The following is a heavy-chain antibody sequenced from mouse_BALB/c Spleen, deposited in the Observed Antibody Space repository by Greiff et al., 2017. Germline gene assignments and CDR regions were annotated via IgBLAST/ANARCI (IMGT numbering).Heavy chain of an antibody. CDR2: INPSSGYT. CDR1: ASTFTSYT. J-gene: IGHJ3*01. CDR3: ARGGGRKAFAY. Sequence: QVRLKRSGAELASPGASVRLSSKASASTFTSYTMPGVKQGPGRGREGIGYINPSSGYTNYNQKFKDKATLTADKSSSTAYMQLSSLTSEDSAVYYCARGGGRKAFAYWGQGTLVTVSA. V-gene: IGHV1-4*01. D-gene: IGHD3-3*01.